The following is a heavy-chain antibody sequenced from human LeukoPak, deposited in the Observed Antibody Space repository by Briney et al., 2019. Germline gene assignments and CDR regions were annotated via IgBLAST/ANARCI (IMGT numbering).Heavy chain of an antibody. J-gene: IGHJ4*02. CDR3: ARDRGDSSGYPTPFYFDY. CDR2: IRYDGSNK. V-gene: IGHV3-30*02. Sequence: GGSLRLSCAASRFTFNNYGMHWVRQAPGKGLEWVAFIRYDGSNKYYADSVKGRFTISRDNSKNTLYLQMNSLRAEDTAVYYCARDRGDSSGYPTPFYFDYWGQGTLVTVSS. D-gene: IGHD3-22*01. CDR1: RFTFNNYG.